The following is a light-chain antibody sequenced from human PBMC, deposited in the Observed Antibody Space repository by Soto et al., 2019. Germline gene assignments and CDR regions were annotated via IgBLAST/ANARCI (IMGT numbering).Light chain of an antibody. CDR3: YSYAGSNIPLI. Sequence: SVLTQPASWSGSPGQSITVSCTGTSSDVGNYNFVSWYQQHPGKAPKLMIYEVSKRPSGVSNRFSGSKSGNTASLTISGLQAEDEADYYCYSYAGSNIPLIFGTGTKVTVL. CDR1: SSDVGNYNF. CDR2: EVS. J-gene: IGLJ1*01. V-gene: IGLV2-23*02.